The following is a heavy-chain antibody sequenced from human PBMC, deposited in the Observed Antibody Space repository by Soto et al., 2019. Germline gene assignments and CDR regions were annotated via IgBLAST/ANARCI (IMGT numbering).Heavy chain of an antibody. CDR2: INHSGRT. V-gene: IGHV4-34*01. CDR1: GGSISGHY. J-gene: IGHJ4*02. Sequence: PSETLSLTCAVYGGSISGHYWNWIRQPPGKGLEWIGEINHSGRTNYNPSLKSRVTISVDTSKNQFSLNLGSVTAADTAVYFCGRGIIAAALVYWGQGTLVTVSS. CDR3: GRGIIAAALVY. D-gene: IGHD6-13*01.